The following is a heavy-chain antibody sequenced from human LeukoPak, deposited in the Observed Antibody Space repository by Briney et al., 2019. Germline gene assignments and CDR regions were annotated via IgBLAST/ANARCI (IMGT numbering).Heavy chain of an antibody. CDR1: GFTFSSYG. V-gene: IGHV3-30*02. CDR2: IRYDGSNK. CDR3: ARGGGSLTYYYYMDV. D-gene: IGHD6-13*01. J-gene: IGHJ6*03. Sequence: GGSLRLSCAASGFTFSSYGMHWVRQAPGKGLEWVAFIRYDGSNKYYADSVKGRFTISRDNSKNTLYLQMNSLRAEDTAVYYCARGGGSLTYYYYMDVWGKGTTVTVSS.